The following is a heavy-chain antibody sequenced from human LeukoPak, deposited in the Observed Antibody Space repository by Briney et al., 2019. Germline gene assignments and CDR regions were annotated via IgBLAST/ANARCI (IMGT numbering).Heavy chain of an antibody. CDR2: INHSGST. J-gene: IGHJ4*02. CDR3: AREQVHRVPPTYNRAVGRRGAFDY. V-gene: IGHV4-34*01. Sequence: SETLSLTCAVYGGSFNDYYWSWIRQPPGKGLEWIRKINHSGSTNYNPSLKSRVTISVDTSKNQFSLKMRSVTAADTAVYYCAREQVHRVPPTYNRAVGRRGAFDYWGQGTLVTVSS. D-gene: IGHD6-19*01. CDR1: GGSFNDYY.